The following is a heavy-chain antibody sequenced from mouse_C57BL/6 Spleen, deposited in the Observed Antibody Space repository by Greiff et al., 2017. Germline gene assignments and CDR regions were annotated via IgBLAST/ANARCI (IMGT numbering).Heavy chain of an antibody. CDR3: ARDDGYYNWYFDV. V-gene: IGHV1-53*01. CDR1: GYTFTSYW. J-gene: IGHJ1*03. CDR2: INPSNGGT. Sequence: QVQLQQPGTELVKPGASVKLSCKASGYTFTSYWMHWVKQRPGQGLEWIGNINPSNGGTNYNEKFKSKATLTVDKSSSTAYMRLSSLTSEDSAVYCCARDDGYYNWYFDVWGTGTTVTVSS. D-gene: IGHD2-3*01.